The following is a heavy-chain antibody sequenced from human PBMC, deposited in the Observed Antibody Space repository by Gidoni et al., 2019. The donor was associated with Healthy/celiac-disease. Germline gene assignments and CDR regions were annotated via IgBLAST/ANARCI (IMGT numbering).Heavy chain of an antibody. D-gene: IGHD2-2*02. V-gene: IGHV3-9*01. CDR2: ISWNSGSI. CDR3: AKAGYCSSTSCYTQGAFDI. Sequence: EVQLVESGGGLVQPGRSLRLPCAASGFTFDDYATHWVRRAPGKGLEWVSGISWNSGSIGYADSVKGRFTISRDNAKNSLYLQMNSLRAEDTALYYCAKAGYCSSTSCYTQGAFDIWGQGTMVTVSS. J-gene: IGHJ3*02. CDR1: GFTFDDYA.